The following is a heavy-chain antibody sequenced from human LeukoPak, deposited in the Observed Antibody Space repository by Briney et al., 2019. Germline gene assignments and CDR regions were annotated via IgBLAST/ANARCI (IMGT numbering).Heavy chain of an antibody. Sequence: GAPVKVSCKASGYTFTSYDINWVRQATGQGLEWMGWMNPNSGNTGYAQKFQGRVTMTRNTSISTAYMELSSLRSEDTAVYYCARDGSGSLFYYYYGMDVWGQGTAVTVSS. J-gene: IGHJ6*02. CDR3: ARDGSGSLFYYYYGMDV. CDR1: GYTFTSYD. D-gene: IGHD3-10*01. CDR2: MNPNSGNT. V-gene: IGHV1-8*01.